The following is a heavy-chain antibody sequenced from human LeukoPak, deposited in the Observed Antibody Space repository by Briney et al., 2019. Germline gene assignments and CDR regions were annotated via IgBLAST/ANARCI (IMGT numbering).Heavy chain of an antibody. D-gene: IGHD4-17*01. J-gene: IGHJ4*02. CDR1: GFSFSSYA. Sequence: PGGSLRLSCAASGFSFSSYAMSWVRQAPGKGLEWVSTISGSGGSTYYADSVKGRFTISRDNSKNTLYLQMNSLRAEDTAVYYCAKVSSWATVTTDYWGQGTLVTVSS. CDR3: AKVSSWATVTTDY. V-gene: IGHV3-23*01. CDR2: ISGSGGST.